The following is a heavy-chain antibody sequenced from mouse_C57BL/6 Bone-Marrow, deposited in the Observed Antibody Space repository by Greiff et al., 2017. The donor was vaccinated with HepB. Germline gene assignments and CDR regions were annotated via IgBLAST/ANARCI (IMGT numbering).Heavy chain of an antibody. CDR1: GFSFTSYS. Sequence: QVQLQESGPGLVAPSQCLSITCTASGFSFTSYSISWVRQPPGKGLEWLGGIWPGGGTNYNSALKSSMSILTVNTTSKVSLKMHSLQTDDTARYYCAKNFAPCYYYGYCDYGGRGTALTVTA. J-gene: IGHJ2*01. CDR2: IWPGGGT. D-gene: IGHD1-1*01. V-gene: IGHV2-9-1*01. CDR3: AKNFAPCYYYGYCDY.